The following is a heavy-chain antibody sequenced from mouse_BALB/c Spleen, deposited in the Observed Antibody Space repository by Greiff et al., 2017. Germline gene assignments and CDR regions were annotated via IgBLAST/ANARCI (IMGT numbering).Heavy chain of an antibody. Sequence: VKLQQPGAELVKPGASVKLSCKASGYTFTSYWMHWVKQRPGQGLEWIGEIDPSDSYTNYNQKFKGKATLTVDKSSSTAYMQLSSLTSEDSAVYYCARPVVVPDAMDYWGQGTSVTVSS. CDR1: GYTFTSYW. J-gene: IGHJ4*01. CDR3: ARPVVVPDAMDY. CDR2: IDPSDSYT. D-gene: IGHD1-1*01. V-gene: IGHV1-69*02.